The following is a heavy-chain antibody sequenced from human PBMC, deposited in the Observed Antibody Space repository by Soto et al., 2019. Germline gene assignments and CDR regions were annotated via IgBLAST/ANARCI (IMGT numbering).Heavy chain of an antibody. V-gene: IGHV3-23*01. D-gene: IGHD6-25*01. CDR2: ISGSGGST. Sequence: VQLLESGGGLVQPGGSLRLSCAASGFTFSSYAMSWVRQAPGKGLEWVSAISGSGGSTYYADSVKGRFTISRDNSKNTLYLQMNSLRAEDTAVYYCAKASSAGLYYYYGMDVWGQGTTVTVSS. CDR1: GFTFSSYA. J-gene: IGHJ6*02. CDR3: AKASSAGLYYYYGMDV.